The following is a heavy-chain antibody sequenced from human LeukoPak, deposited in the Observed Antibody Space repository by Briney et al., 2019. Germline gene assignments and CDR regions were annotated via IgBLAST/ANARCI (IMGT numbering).Heavy chain of an antibody. CDR3: ARMNYRPLFDY. Sequence: PSETLSLTCTVSGGSISSSSYYWGWIRPPPGKGLEWIGSIYYSGSTYYNPSLKSRVTISVDTSKNQFSLKLSSVTAADTAVYYCARMNYRPLFDYWGQGTLVTVSS. J-gene: IGHJ4*02. CDR1: GGSISSSSYY. D-gene: IGHD1-7*01. CDR2: IYYSGST. V-gene: IGHV4-39*01.